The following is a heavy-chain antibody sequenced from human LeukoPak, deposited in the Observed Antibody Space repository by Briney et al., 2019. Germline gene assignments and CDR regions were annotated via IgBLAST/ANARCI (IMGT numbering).Heavy chain of an antibody. CDR2: ISSSSSYI. Sequence: GGSLRLSCAASGFTFSSYSMNWVRQAPGKGLEWVSSISSSSSYIYYAESVKGRFTISRDNANNSLYLQMNSLRAEDTAVYYCAANYGSGSSPLDYWGQGTLVTVSS. CDR1: GFTFSSYS. J-gene: IGHJ4*02. D-gene: IGHD3-10*01. CDR3: AANYGSGSSPLDY. V-gene: IGHV3-21*01.